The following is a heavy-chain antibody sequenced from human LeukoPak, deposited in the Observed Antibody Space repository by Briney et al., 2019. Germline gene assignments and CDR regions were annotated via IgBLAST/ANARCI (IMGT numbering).Heavy chain of an antibody. Sequence: PGGSLRLSCAASGFSFSGYWMSWVRQAPGKGLQWVANIKGDGSEKYFVNSVRGRFTISRDNAKKSLYLQMNSLRAEDTAVYFCAREKVTDSFDNWGQGTLVTVSS. CDR3: AREKVTDSFDN. V-gene: IGHV3-7*04. J-gene: IGHJ4*02. CDR2: IKGDGSEK. CDR1: GFSFSGYW. D-gene: IGHD5-18*01.